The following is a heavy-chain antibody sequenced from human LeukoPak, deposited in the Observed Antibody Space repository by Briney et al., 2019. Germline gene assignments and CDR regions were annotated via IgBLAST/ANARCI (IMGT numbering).Heavy chain of an antibody. D-gene: IGHD3-22*01. CDR1: GYTFTSYD. V-gene: IGHV1-8*03. CDR2: MNPNSGNT. CDR3: AKANDDSSGYLKNGFDI. J-gene: IGHJ3*02. Sequence: ASVKVSCKASGYTFTSYDINWVRQATGQGLEWMGWMNPNSGNTGYAQKFQGRVTITRNTSISTAYMELSSLRSEDTAVYYCAKANDDSSGYLKNGFDIWGQGTMVTVSS.